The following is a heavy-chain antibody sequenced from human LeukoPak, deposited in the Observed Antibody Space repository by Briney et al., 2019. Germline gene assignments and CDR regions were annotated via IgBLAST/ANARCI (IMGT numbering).Heavy chain of an antibody. D-gene: IGHD5-12*01. J-gene: IGHJ6*03. CDR3: ARGYSGYDLAVYYYYYYMDV. CDR1: GGSISSSSYY. V-gene: IGHV4-39*07. CDR2: IYYSGST. Sequence: PSETLSLTCTVSGGSISSSSYYWGWIRQPPGKGLEWIGSIYYSGSTYYNPSLKSRVTISVDTSKNQFSLKLSSVTAADTAAYYCARGYSGYDLAVYYYYYYMDVWGKGTTVTVSS.